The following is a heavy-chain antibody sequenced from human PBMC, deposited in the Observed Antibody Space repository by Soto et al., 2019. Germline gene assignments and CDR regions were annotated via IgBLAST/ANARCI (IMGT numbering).Heavy chain of an antibody. CDR2: INHSGST. Sequence: QVQLQQWGAGLLKPSETLSLTCAVYGGSFRGYYWTWIRQPPGKGLEWIGEINHSGSTTNNPSLKSRVTISVDTSKDQFSLRLNSVTAADTAVYYCVRGGFHGGNYYIFDYWAQGTLVTVSP. CDR1: GGSFRGYY. V-gene: IGHV4-34*01. J-gene: IGHJ4*02. D-gene: IGHD2-15*01. CDR3: VRGGFHGGNYYIFDY.